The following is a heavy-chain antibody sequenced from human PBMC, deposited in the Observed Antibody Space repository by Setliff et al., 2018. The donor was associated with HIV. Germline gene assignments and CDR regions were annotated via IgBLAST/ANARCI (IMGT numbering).Heavy chain of an antibody. CDR2: IIPMAGTS. CDR3: ARDVGYGSSWRLDN. Sequence: GASVKVSCKVPTDIFSRYAVSWVRQAPGQGLEWMGGIIPMAGTSNYAPKFQGRLTIITDESTNTNYMELSSLRSEDTAVYYCARDVGYGSSWRLDNWGQGTLVTVSS. V-gene: IGHV1-69*05. D-gene: IGHD6-19*01. J-gene: IGHJ4*01. CDR1: TDIFSRYA.